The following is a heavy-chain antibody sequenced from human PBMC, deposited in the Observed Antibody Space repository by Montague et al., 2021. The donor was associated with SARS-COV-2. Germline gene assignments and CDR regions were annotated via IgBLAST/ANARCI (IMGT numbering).Heavy chain of an antibody. J-gene: IGHJ6*02. Sequence: PALVKPTQTLTLTCTFSGFSLSTSGMCVSRIRQPPGKALEWLARIDWDDDKYYSTSLKTRLTISKDTSKNQVVLTMTNMDPVDTATYYCARRTYDILTGYDDGMDVWGQGTTVTVSS. CDR1: GFSLSTSGMC. V-gene: IGHV2-70*11. CDR2: IDWDDDK. D-gene: IGHD3-9*01. CDR3: ARRTYDILTGYDDGMDV.